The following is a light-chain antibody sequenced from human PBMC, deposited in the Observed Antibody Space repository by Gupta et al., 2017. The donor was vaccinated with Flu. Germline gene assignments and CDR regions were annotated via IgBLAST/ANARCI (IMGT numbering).Light chain of an antibody. J-gene: IGKJ2*01. Sequence: VLTQSPATLSLSPGERAVLSCRASQSVRPSLAWYQQKSGQAPRLLMYDASRRAAGIPARFSGNGSGTDFTLTISTLEPEDFAVYYCQQRSDLPMYTFGQGTKLEIK. CDR2: DAS. CDR3: QQRSDLPMYT. CDR1: QSVRPS. V-gene: IGKV3-11*01.